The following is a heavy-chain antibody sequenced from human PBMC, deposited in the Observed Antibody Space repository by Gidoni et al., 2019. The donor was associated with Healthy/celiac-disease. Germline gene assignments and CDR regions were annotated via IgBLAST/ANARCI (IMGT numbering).Heavy chain of an antibody. CDR3: ARGKGYQLLFDWFDP. D-gene: IGHD2-2*01. Sequence: EVQLVESGGGLVKPGGSLRLSCAASGFTFSSYSMNWVRQAPGKGLEGVSSISSSSSYIYYADSVKGRFTISRDNAKNSLYLQMNSLRAEDTAVYYCARGKGYQLLFDWFDPWGQGTLVTVSS. CDR2: ISSSSSYI. V-gene: IGHV3-21*01. CDR1: GFTFSSYS. J-gene: IGHJ5*02.